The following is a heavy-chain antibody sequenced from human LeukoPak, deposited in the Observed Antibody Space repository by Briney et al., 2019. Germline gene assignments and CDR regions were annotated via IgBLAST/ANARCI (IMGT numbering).Heavy chain of an antibody. CDR1: GGSISSGGYY. J-gene: IGHJ2*01. Sequence: PSQTLSLTCTVSGGSISSGGYYWSWIRQHPGKGLEWIGYIYYSGSTNYNPSLKSRVTISVDTSKNQFSLKLSSVTAADTAVYYCARSPVRHIVVVIKHYWYFDLWGRSTLVTVSS. V-gene: IGHV4-61*08. CDR3: ARSPVRHIVVVIKHYWYFDL. CDR2: IYYSGST. D-gene: IGHD3-22*01.